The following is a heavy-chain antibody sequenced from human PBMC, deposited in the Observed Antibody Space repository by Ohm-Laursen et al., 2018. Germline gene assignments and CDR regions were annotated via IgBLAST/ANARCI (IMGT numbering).Heavy chain of an antibody. J-gene: IGHJ4*02. D-gene: IGHD4-17*01. CDR2: ISGSGSRT. V-gene: IGHV3-23*01. CDR1: GFTFSSYS. Sequence: SLRLSCAASGFTFSSYSMNWVRQAPGKGLEWVSGISGSGSRTYYADSVKGRFTISRDNSKNTMYLQMNSLRAEDTAVYYCAKDDGISVTIDYWGQGTLVTVSS. CDR3: AKDDGISVTIDY.